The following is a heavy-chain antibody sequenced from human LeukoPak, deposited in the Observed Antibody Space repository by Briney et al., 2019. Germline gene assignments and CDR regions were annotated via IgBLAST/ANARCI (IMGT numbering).Heavy chain of an antibody. CDR2: IYYSGST. CDR3: ARGLHNWFDP. Sequence: KSSETLSLTCTVSGGSISSYYWSWIRQPPGKGLEWVGYIYYSGSTNYNPSLKSRVTISVDTSKNQFSLKLSSVTAADTAVYYCARGLHNWFDPWGQGTLVTVSS. V-gene: IGHV4-59*01. D-gene: IGHD5-12*01. J-gene: IGHJ5*02. CDR1: GGSISSYY.